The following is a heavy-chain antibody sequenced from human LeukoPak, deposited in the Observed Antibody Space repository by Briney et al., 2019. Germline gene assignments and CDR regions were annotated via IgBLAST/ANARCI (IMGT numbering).Heavy chain of an antibody. CDR2: ISSDGSDK. CDR1: GFIFSSYV. V-gene: IGHV3-30*18. CDR3: AKGVRGVIAYYFDF. Sequence: GGSLRLSCAASGFIFSSYVMHWVRQAPGKGLEWVAVISSDGSDKYYADSAKGRFTISRDNSKNQLYLQTNSLRTEDTAVYYCAKGVRGVIAYYFDFWGQGTLVTVSS. D-gene: IGHD3-10*01. J-gene: IGHJ4*02.